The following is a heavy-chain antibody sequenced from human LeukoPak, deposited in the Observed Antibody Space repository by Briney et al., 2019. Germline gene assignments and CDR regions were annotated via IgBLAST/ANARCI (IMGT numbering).Heavy chain of an antibody. Sequence: GESLQISCQGSGSRFSTYWIGGGRQVPGKGGEGRGIIYPGDSDARYSPSFQGQVTISADKSISTAYLQWSSLKASDSAMYYCARGCCSGGTCYSCFDYWGQGVLVTVSS. CDR1: GSRFSTYW. CDR2: IYPGDSDA. V-gene: IGHV5-51*01. D-gene: IGHD2-15*01. J-gene: IGHJ4*02. CDR3: ARGCCSGGTCYSCFDY.